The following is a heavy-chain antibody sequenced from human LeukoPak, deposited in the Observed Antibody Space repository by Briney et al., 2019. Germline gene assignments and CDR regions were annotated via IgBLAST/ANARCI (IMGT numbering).Heavy chain of an antibody. CDR2: IWYDGSNK. J-gene: IGHJ5*02. CDR3: ARDRESSGWYRPWGSNPNWFDP. D-gene: IGHD6-19*01. Sequence: PGGSLRLSCAASGFTFSTYGMHWVRQAPGKGLEWVAVIWYDGSNKYYADSVKGRFIISRDNSENTLYLQMNSLRAEDTAVYYCARDRESSGWYRPWGSNPNWFDPWGQGTLVTVSS. CDR1: GFTFSTYG. V-gene: IGHV3-33*01.